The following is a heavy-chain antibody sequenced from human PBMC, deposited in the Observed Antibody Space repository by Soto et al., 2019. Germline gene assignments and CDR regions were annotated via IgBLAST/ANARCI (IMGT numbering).Heavy chain of an antibody. CDR3: AKVFYPFEVATYGMGV. CDR1: GFTFSLYG. V-gene: IGHV3-30*18. Sequence: PGGSLRLSCAASGFTFSLYGMHWVRQTPGKGLEWMASISYDGSKKYYTDSVKGRFTISRDNSKNTLYLQVNSLRPEDTSVYYCAKVFYPFEVATYGMGVWGQGTTVTVSS. CDR2: ISYDGSKK. J-gene: IGHJ6*02.